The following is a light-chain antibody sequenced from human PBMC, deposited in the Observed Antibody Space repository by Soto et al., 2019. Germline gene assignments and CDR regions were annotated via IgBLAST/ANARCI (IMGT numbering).Light chain of an antibody. J-gene: IGKJ1*01. Sequence: DIQMTRSPSTLSASVVDRVIITCRASQTISTWVAWYQHKTGKAPTLLIYDASSLESGVPSRFSGGGSGTEFTLTISSLQPDDFATYYCHQYHTYSTFGQGTKVDI. CDR2: DAS. CDR1: QTISTW. CDR3: HQYHTYST. V-gene: IGKV1-5*01.